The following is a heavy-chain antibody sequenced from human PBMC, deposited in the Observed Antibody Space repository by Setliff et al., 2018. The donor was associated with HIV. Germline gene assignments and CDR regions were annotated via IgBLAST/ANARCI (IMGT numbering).Heavy chain of an antibody. D-gene: IGHD2-2*01. CDR3: ARVPSRYCSSTTCPFFFDQ. Sequence: GASVKVSCKASGYTFTGYYIHWVRQAPGQGLEWMGWINPKSGDTNYVQKFQGRVTMTRDTSISTAYMEMSRLRSDDTAVYYCARVPSRYCSSTTCPFFFDQWGQGTLVTVSS. J-gene: IGHJ4*02. CDR1: GYTFTGYY. V-gene: IGHV1-2*02. CDR2: INPKSGDT.